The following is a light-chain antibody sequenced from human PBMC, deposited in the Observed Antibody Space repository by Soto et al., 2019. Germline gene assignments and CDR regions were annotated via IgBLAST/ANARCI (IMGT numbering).Light chain of an antibody. CDR1: QTITTY. Sequence: DIQMTQSPSSLSASVGDRVTISCRASQTITTYLNWYQQKPGKAPQLLIYGASILQSGVPSRFIGSGSGTDFTLTISSLQPDDFATYHCQQTHSTPWTFGQGTKVDIK. J-gene: IGKJ1*01. CDR2: GAS. V-gene: IGKV1-39*01. CDR3: QQTHSTPWT.